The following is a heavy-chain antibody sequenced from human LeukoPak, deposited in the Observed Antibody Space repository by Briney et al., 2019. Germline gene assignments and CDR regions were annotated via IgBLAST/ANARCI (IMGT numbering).Heavy chain of an antibody. Sequence: ASVKVSCKASGYTFTSYYMHWVRQAPGQGLEWMGIINPSGGSTSYAQKFQGRVTMTRDTSTSTVYMELSSLRSEDTAVYYCARVGDIVVVPAAFRDAFDIWGQGTMVTVSS. D-gene: IGHD2-2*01. CDR1: GYTFTSYY. CDR3: ARVGDIVVVPAAFRDAFDI. V-gene: IGHV1-46*01. CDR2: INPSGGST. J-gene: IGHJ3*02.